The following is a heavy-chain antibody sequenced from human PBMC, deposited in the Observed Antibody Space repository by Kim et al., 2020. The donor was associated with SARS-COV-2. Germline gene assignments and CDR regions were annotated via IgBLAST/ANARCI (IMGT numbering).Heavy chain of an antibody. CDR3: TTAGSYYPGWFDP. D-gene: IGHD1-26*01. J-gene: IGHJ5*02. Sequence: GGSLRLSCAASGFTFNNAWMSWVRQAPGKGLEWVGRIKSKADGAATDYAAPVKGRFTISRDDSKNTLYLQMDSLKTEDTAVYYCTTAGSYYPGWFDPWGQGTLVTVSS. V-gene: IGHV3-15*01. CDR1: GFTFNNAW. CDR2: IKSKADGAAT.